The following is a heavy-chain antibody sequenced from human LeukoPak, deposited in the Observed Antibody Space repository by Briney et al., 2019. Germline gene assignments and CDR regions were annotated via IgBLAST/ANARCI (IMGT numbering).Heavy chain of an antibody. D-gene: IGHD6-6*01. CDR2: ISWNGGSI. Sequence: GGSLRLSCAASGFTFDDYAMHWVRQAPGKGLEWVSGISWNGGSIGYADSVKGRFTTSRDNAKNSLYLQMNSPIAAHTALYYCTRDQRPRPGEGFNPWGQGTLVTVSS. V-gene: IGHV3-9*01. J-gene: IGHJ5*02. CDR1: GFTFDDYA. CDR3: TRDQRPRPGEGFNP.